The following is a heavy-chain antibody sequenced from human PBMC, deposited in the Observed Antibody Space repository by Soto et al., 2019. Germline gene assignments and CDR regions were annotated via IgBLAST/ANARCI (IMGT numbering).Heavy chain of an antibody. CDR3: ARVRTYYDSSGSLDY. CDR1: GYTFTGYF. Sequence: ASVKVSCKSSGYTFTGYFMHWVRQAPGQGLEWMGWINPNSGDTKYAQKFQGRVTMTRDMSISTAYMESRWLTSDDTAVYYCARVRTYYDSSGSLDYWGQGTLVTVSS. CDR2: INPNSGDT. D-gene: IGHD3-22*01. J-gene: IGHJ4*02. V-gene: IGHV1-2*02.